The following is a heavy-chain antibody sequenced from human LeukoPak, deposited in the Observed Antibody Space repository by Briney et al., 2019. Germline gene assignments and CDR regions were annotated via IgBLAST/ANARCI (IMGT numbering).Heavy chain of an antibody. CDR3: AGGIAAAAILDY. D-gene: IGHD6-13*01. J-gene: IGHJ4*02. V-gene: IGHV3-21*01. CDR1: GFTFSSYS. CDR2: ISSSSSYI. Sequence: GGSLRLSCAASGFTFSSYSMNWVRQAPGKGLEWVSSISSSSSYIYYADSVKGRFTISRDNAKNSLYLQMNSLRAEDTAVYYCAGGIAAAAILDYWGQGTLVTVSS.